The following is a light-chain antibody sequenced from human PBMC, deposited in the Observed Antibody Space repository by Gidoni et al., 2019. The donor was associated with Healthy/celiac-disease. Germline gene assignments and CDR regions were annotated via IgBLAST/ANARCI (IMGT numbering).Light chain of an antibody. J-gene: IGLJ1*01. CDR3: SSYTSSSTRV. CDR2: EVS. V-gene: IGLV2-14*01. Sequence: QSALTQPASVSGSPGQSITISCTGTSSDVGGYNYVSWYQQHPGKAPKLMIYEVSNRPSGVSNRCSGSKSGNTASRTISGLQAEDEADYYCSSYTSSSTRVFGTGTKVTVL. CDR1: SSDVGGYNY.